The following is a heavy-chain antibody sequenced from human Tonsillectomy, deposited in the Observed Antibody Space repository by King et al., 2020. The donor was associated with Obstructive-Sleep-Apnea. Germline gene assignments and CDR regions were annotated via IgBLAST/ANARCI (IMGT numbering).Heavy chain of an antibody. CDR3: ARPDYYESSGYYYTWKN. CDR2: IKQDGSEK. V-gene: IGHV3-7*01. Sequence: VQLVESGGGLVQPGGSLRLSCAASGFIFSSYWLSWVRQAPGKGLEWVANIKQDGSEKYYVDSVKGRFTIFRDNAKNSLYLQMNSLRAEDTAVYYCARPDYYESSGYYYTWKNWGQGTLVTVSS. CDR1: GFIFSSYW. D-gene: IGHD3-22*01. J-gene: IGHJ4*02.